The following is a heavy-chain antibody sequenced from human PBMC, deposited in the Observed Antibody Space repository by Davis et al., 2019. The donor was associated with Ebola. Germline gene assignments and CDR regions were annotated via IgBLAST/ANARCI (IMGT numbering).Heavy chain of an antibody. CDR1: GFSFGTYG. V-gene: IGHV3-30*18. CDR3: AKEASGSGGYGGAFVS. CDR2: MSYGGSHT. Sequence: PGGSLRLSCAAFGFSFGTYGMHWVRQAPGKGLEWVGYMSYGGSHTSSIDSVKGRFTISRDNSKNTLYLQMNSLRAEDTAVYFCAKEASGSGGYGGAFVSWGPGTLVTVSS. D-gene: IGHD4-23*01. J-gene: IGHJ5*01.